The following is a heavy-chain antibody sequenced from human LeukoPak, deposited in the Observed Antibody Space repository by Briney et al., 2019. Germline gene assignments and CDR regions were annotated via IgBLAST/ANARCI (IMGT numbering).Heavy chain of an antibody. CDR3: TTEMYVGGSYYFDY. J-gene: IGHJ4*02. CDR2: IKSKTDGGTT. Sequence: GGSLRLSCAASGFTFNNAWMSWVRQAPGKGLEGVGRIKSKTDGGTTDYAAPVKGRFTISRDDSKNTLYLQMNSLKTEDTAVYYCTTEMYVGGSYYFDYWGQGTLVTVSS. V-gene: IGHV3-15*01. CDR1: GFTFNNAW. D-gene: IGHD1-26*01.